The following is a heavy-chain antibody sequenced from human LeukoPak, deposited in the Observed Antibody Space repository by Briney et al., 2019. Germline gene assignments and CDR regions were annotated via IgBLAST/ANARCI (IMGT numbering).Heavy chain of an antibody. D-gene: IGHD5-18*01. Sequence: GGSLRLSCAASGFTFSDSYMTWVRQAPGKGVEWVAYISGSGHDINYSESAKGRFTISRDNAKNSLYLQMNSLRAGDTAIYYCARGSLRGYSYLFDPWGQGTLVTVSS. CDR2: ISGSGHDI. CDR3: ARGSLRGYSYLFDP. V-gene: IGHV3-11*04. CDR1: GFTFSDSY. J-gene: IGHJ5*02.